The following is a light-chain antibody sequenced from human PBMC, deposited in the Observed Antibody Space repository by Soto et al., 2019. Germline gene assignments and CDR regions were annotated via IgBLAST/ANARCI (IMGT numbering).Light chain of an antibody. CDR2: GAS. J-gene: IGKJ2*01. CDR3: QQYGGSPYT. CDR1: QSVSSSY. V-gene: IGKV3-20*01. Sequence: EIVLTQSPGTLSLSPGERATLSCRASQSVSSSYLAWYQQKPGQAPRLLIYGASSRATGIPDRFSGSGSGTDFILIISRMEHEDFAVYYCQQYGGSPYTFGQGTKLEIK.